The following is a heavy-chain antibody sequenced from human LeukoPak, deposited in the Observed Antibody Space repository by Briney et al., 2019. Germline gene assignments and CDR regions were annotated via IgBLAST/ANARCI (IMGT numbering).Heavy chain of an antibody. J-gene: IGHJ5*02. CDR3: ARGAGSSSDWFDP. D-gene: IGHD6-6*01. CDR1: GYTFTGYY. V-gene: IGHV1-2*02. CDR2: INSNSGGT. Sequence: ASVKVSCKASGYTFTGYYIQWVRQAPGQGLESVGWINSNSGGTNYAQKFQGRVTMTRDTSVSTAYMELSRLRSDDTAVYYCARGAGSSSDWFDPWGQGTLVTVSS.